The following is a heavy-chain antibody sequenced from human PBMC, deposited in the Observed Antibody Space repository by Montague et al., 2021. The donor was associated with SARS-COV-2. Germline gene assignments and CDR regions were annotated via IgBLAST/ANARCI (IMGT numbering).Heavy chain of an antibody. CDR2: IYYTGST. Sequence: SETLSLTCTVSGGSLTNYYWSWIRQPPGKGLEWIGYIYYTGSTTYNPSLESRVTMSVDTSKNQFSLKLSSVTAADTAVYYCASFSRVATILGDYYYYGMDVWGQGTTVTVSS. D-gene: IGHD5-12*01. CDR3: ASFSRVATILGDYYYYGMDV. V-gene: IGHV4-59*12. J-gene: IGHJ6*02. CDR1: GGSLTNYY.